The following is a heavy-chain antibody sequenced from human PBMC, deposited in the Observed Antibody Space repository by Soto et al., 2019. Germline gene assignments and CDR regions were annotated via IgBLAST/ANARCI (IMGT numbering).Heavy chain of an antibody. Sequence: SETLSLTCTVSGGSISSGGYYWSWIRQHPGKGLEWIGYIYYSGSTYYNPSLKSRVTISVDTSKNQSSLKLSSVTAADTAVYYCARDRNPGYYDSSGYHWYFDLWGRGTLVTVSS. CDR2: IYYSGST. CDR3: ARDRNPGYYDSSGYHWYFDL. CDR1: GGSISSGGYY. J-gene: IGHJ2*01. D-gene: IGHD3-22*01. V-gene: IGHV4-31*03.